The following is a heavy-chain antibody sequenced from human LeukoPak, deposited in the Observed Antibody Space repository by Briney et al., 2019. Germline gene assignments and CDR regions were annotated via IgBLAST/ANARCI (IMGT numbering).Heavy chain of an antibody. J-gene: IGHJ5*02. V-gene: IGHV1-18*04. CDR3: ARDDGSSWYTDSFDP. CDR1: GYTFTSYG. D-gene: IGHD6-13*01. Sequence: GPVKVSCKASGYTFTSYGISWVRQAPGQGLEWMGWISAYNGNTNYAQKLQGRVTMTTDTSTSTAYMEVRSLRSDDTAVYYYARDDGSSWYTDSFDPWGQGTLVIVSS. CDR2: ISAYNGNT.